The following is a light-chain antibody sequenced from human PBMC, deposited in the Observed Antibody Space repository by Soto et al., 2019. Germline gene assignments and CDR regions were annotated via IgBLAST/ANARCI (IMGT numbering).Light chain of an antibody. Sequence: QSALTQPASVSGSPGQSITMSCTGTSSDVGGYNYVSWYQQHPGKAPKLMIYDVSYRPSGVSNRFSGSKSGNTASLTISGLQAEDEADYYCNSHTSSSTLEFGGGTKLTVL. V-gene: IGLV2-14*01. CDR3: NSHTSSSTLE. J-gene: IGLJ3*02. CDR1: SSDVGGYNY. CDR2: DVS.